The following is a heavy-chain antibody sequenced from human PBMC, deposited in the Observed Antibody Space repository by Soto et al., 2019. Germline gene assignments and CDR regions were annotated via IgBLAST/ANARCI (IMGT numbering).Heavy chain of an antibody. V-gene: IGHV4-30-4*01. CDR1: GDSIDSGDVY. Sequence: QVQLQESGPGLVKPSQTLSLTCTVSGDSIDSGDVYWSGFRQPPGKGLEWIGNVYYTGNTYYIPSIESRLSFSIDPSTNRFSLRLISVTAADTAVYYCARAQGLYDSGYWYFDNWGRGTLVPVSS. CDR3: ARAQGLYDSGYWYFDN. D-gene: IGHD3-22*01. J-gene: IGHJ2*01. CDR2: VYYTGNT.